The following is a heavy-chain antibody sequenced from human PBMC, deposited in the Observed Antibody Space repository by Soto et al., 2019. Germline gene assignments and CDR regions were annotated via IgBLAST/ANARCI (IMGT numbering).Heavy chain of an antibody. D-gene: IGHD3-10*01. V-gene: IGHV3-21*01. Sequence: GGSLRLSCAASGFTFSSYSMNWVRQAPGKGLEWVSFIDSSSSYRYYADSVKGRFTVSRDNAKNSLYLQMNSLRAGDTAVYYCARDIVGDIHMADYWYFDLWGRGTLVKVSS. J-gene: IGHJ2*01. CDR1: GFTFSSYS. CDR3: ARDIVGDIHMADYWYFDL. CDR2: IDSSSSYR.